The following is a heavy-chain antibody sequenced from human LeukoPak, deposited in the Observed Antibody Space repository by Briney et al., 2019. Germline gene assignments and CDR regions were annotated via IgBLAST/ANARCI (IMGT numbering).Heavy chain of an antibody. D-gene: IGHD6-13*01. Sequence: GGSLRLSCAASGFTFSSQNMNWVRQAPGKGLEWLAYISSSSGTIYYADSVKGRFTISRDNAKNSLYLQMNSLRAEDTAVYYCARGAGSSWFAYWGQGTPVTVSS. CDR3: ARGAGSSWFAY. CDR1: GFTFSSQN. J-gene: IGHJ5*01. CDR2: ISSSSGTI. V-gene: IGHV3-48*04.